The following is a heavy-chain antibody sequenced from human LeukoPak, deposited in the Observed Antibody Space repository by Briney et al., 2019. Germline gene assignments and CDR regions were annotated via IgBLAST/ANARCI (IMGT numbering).Heavy chain of an antibody. V-gene: IGHV4-59*01. CDR1: GGSISSYY. J-gene: IGHJ5*02. CDR2: IYGSGST. D-gene: IGHD1-1*01. CDR3: AREGTSGTHLNWFDP. Sequence: KPSETLSLTCTVSGGSISSYYWSWIRQPPGKGLGWIGHIYGSGSTNYNPSLKSRVTLSVDTSKNQFSLKLSSVTAADTAVYYCAREGTSGTHLNWFDPWGQGTLVTVSS.